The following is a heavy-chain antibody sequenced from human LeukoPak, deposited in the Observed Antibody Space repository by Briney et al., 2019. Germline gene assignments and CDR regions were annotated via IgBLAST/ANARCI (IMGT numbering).Heavy chain of an antibody. CDR1: GFTFSSYW. CDR2: INSDGSST. V-gene: IGHV3-74*01. D-gene: IGHD5-24*01. J-gene: IGHJ6*02. Sequence: GGSLRLSCAVSGFTFSSYWIHWVRQAPGKGLVWVSRINSDGSSTSYADSVKGRFTISRDNAKNTLYLQMNSLRAEDTAVYYCARGQSRASPYYYYGMDVWGQGTTVTVSS. CDR3: ARGQSRASPYYYYGMDV.